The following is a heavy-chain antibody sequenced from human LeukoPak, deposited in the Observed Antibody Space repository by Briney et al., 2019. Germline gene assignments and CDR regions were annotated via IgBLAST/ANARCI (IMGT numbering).Heavy chain of an antibody. CDR1: GFTFDDYA. CDR3: AKDMPFGLGTYYYDSSGPKVYYYYGMDV. CDR2: ISGDGGST. J-gene: IGHJ6*02. D-gene: IGHD3-22*01. V-gene: IGHV3-43*02. Sequence: GGSLRLSCAASGFTFDDYAMHWVRQAPGKGLEWVSLISGDGGSTYYADSVKGRFTISRDNSKNSLYLQMNSLKTEDTALYYCAKDMPFGLGTYYYDSSGPKVYYYYGMDVWGQGTTVTVSS.